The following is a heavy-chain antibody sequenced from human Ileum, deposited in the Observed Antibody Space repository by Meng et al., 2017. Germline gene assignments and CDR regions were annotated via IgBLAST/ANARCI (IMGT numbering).Heavy chain of an antibody. D-gene: IGHD2-15*01. Sequence: QVQLVQSGAEVKYPGSSGTVSCKASGGVFSSSAIGWLRQAPGRGLEWMGGIIPILNASTYAQNFKGRVTLSADMATTTVYMELSSLTSDDTAVYFCARDCSGGGCFDPWGQGTLVTVSS. CDR2: IIPILNAS. CDR1: GGVFSSSA. V-gene: IGHV1-69*10. J-gene: IGHJ5*02. CDR3: ARDCSGGGCFDP.